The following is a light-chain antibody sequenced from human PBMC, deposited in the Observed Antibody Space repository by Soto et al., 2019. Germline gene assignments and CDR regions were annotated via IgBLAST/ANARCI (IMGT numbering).Light chain of an antibody. CDR3: GSHAGDSNFV. CDR1: STEVGAYNY. Sequence: QSVLTQPPSASGSRGQSVTISCTGTSTEVGAYNYVSWYQQHPGKAPKLIIYEVTKRPSGVPDRFSGSKSGNTASLTVSGLQAEDEAGYYCGSHAGDSNFVFGGGTNLTVL. V-gene: IGLV2-8*01. CDR2: EVT. J-gene: IGLJ3*02.